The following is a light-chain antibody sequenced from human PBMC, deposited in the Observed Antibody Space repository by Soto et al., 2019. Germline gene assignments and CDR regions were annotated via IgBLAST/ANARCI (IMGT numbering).Light chain of an antibody. CDR2: GAS. V-gene: IGKV3-20*01. J-gene: IGKJ1*01. CDR1: QSVSRSS. Sequence: EIVLTQSPGTLSLSPGERATLSCRASQSVSRSSLAWYQQKPGQAPRLLIYGASSRATGIPDRFSGSASGTDFTLTVSRLEPEDFAVYYCQQYGRSSGTFGQGTKVEIK. CDR3: QQYGRSSGT.